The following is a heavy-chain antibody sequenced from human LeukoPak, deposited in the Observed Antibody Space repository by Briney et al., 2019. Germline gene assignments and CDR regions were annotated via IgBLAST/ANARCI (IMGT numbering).Heavy chain of an antibody. CDR2: INIDGTTT. Sequence: GGSLRLSCAASGFTFIRYWMHWVRQVPGKGLVWVSRINIDGTTTSYADSVKGRFTVSRDNAKNTLFLQLSSLRVEDTAVYYCARDSYELGATFDYWGQGTLVTVSS. J-gene: IGHJ4*02. CDR3: ARDSYELGATFDY. V-gene: IGHV3-74*01. CDR1: GFTFIRYW. D-gene: IGHD1-26*01.